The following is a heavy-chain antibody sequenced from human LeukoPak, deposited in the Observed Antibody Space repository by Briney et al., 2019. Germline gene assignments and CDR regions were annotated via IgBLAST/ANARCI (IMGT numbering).Heavy chain of an antibody. J-gene: IGHJ4*02. CDR1: GFTFSSYS. V-gene: IGHV3-21*01. Sequence: AGGSLSLSCAASGFTFSSYSMNWVGQAQGKGREWGSSINCISCYIYYPHSLKARSPIPRHHANNSLYLQIHSLRAEDTAVYYCARYRGIAAPGRSNYFHYRGQGTLGTVSS. CDR3: ARYRGIAAPGRSNYFHY. CDR2: INCISCYI. D-gene: IGHD6-13*01.